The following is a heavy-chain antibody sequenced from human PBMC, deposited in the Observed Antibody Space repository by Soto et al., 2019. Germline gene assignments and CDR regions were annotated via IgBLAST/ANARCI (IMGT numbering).Heavy chain of an antibody. V-gene: IGHV4-4*07. CDR2: IYTSGSN. CDR1: GGSISSYY. D-gene: IGHD3-10*01. J-gene: IGHJ5*02. Sequence: SETLSLTCTVSGGSISSYYWSWIRQPAGKGLEWIGRIYTSGSNNYNPSLKSRVTMSVDTSKNQFSLKLSSVTAADTDVYYCAREGAYGSGSYYPRWFDPWGQGTLVTVS. CDR3: AREGAYGSGSYYPRWFDP.